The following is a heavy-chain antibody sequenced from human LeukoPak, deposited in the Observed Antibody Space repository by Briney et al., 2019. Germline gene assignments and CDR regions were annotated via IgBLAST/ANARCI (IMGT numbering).Heavy chain of an antibody. Sequence: SETLSLTFAVYGGSFSGYYWSLIRQPPGKGLEWIGEINHSGSTNYNPSLKSRVTISVDTSKNQFSLKLSSVTAADTAVYYCARGGASSGWYSGWFDPWGQGTLVTVSS. J-gene: IGHJ5*02. CDR2: INHSGST. CDR3: ARGGASSGWYSGWFDP. D-gene: IGHD6-19*01. CDR1: GGSFSGYY. V-gene: IGHV4-34*01.